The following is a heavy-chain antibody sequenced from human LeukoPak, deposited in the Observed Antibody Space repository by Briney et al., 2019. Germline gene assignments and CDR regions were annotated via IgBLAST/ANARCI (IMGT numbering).Heavy chain of an antibody. D-gene: IGHD5-18*01. CDR3: ARVPLIQLYFDY. J-gene: IGHJ4*02. Sequence: PSETLSLTCTVSGGSISSYYWSWIRQPPGKGLEWIGYIYYSGSTNYNPSLKSRVTISVDTSKNQFSLKLSSVTAADTAVYYCARVPLIQLYFDYWGQGTLVTVSS. CDR2: IYYSGST. CDR1: GGSISSYY. V-gene: IGHV4-59*01.